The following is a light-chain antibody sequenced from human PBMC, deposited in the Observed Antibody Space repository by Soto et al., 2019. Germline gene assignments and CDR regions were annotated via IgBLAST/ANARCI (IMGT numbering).Light chain of an antibody. CDR1: SSDVGSYNL. J-gene: IGLJ2*01. CDR3: CSYAGSSTPYVV. CDR2: EGS. Sequence: QSALTQPASVSGSPGQSITISCTGTSSDVGSYNLVSWYQQHPGKAPKLMIYEGSKRPSGVSNRFSGSKSGNTASLTISGLQAEGEADYYCCSYAGSSTPYVVFGGGTKVTVL. V-gene: IGLV2-23*01.